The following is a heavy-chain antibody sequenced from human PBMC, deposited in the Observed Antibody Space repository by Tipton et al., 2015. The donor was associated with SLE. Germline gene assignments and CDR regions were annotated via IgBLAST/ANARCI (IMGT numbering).Heavy chain of an antibody. CDR2: IYYSGST. CDR3: ARQEQLAPRGWFDP. CDR1: GGSISSHY. J-gene: IGHJ5*02. Sequence: TLSLTCTVSGGSISSHYWSWIRQPPGKGLEWIGYIYYSGSTNYNPSLKSRVTISVDTSKNQFSLKLSSVTAADTAVYYCARQEQLAPRGWFDPWGQGTLVTVSS. D-gene: IGHD6-6*01. V-gene: IGHV4-59*08.